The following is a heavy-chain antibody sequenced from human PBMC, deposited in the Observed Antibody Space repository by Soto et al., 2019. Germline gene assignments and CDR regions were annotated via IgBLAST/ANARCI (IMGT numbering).Heavy chain of an antibody. J-gene: IGHJ3*02. Sequence: PGGSLRLSCAASGFNSRNAWMSWVRQAPGKGLEWVGRIKSKTDGGTTDYAAPVKGRFTISRDDSKNTLYLQTNSLKTEDTAVYYRTTDARIVVVTYDGFDIWGQGTMVTVSS. CDR2: IKSKTDGGTT. CDR3: TTDARIVVVTYDGFDI. CDR1: GFNSRNAW. V-gene: IGHV3-15*01. D-gene: IGHD3-22*01.